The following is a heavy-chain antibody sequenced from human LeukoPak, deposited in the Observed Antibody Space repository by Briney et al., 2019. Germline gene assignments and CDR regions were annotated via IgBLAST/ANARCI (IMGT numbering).Heavy chain of an antibody. J-gene: IGHJ4*02. D-gene: IGHD6-19*01. CDR1: GFTVSSNY. V-gene: IGHV3-66*01. CDR2: IYSGGTT. CDR3: ARGRGWYRFDS. Sequence: GGSLRPSCAVSGFTVSSNYMNWVRQAPGKGLEWVSVIYSGGTTYYADSVKGRVTISRDNSESTLYLQMNSLRAEDTAVYYCARGRGWYRFDSWGQGTLVTVSS.